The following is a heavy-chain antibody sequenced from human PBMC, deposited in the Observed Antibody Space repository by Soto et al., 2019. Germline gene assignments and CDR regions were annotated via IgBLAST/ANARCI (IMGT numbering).Heavy chain of an antibody. CDR1: GFTFSPYV. CDR3: ASVWTAVPTNEAFDA. CDR2: ISYDGNTE. Sequence: QVQLVESGGGVVHPGRSLRLSCVASGFTFSPYVVHWVRQAPGKGLEWVAVISYDGNTEYSADSVKVRCTISRDNLKGTLYLQMNNLSVEDTALYYCASVWTAVPTNEAFDAWGQGTMVTVSS. J-gene: IGHJ3*01. D-gene: IGHD4-17*01. V-gene: IGHV3-30-3*01.